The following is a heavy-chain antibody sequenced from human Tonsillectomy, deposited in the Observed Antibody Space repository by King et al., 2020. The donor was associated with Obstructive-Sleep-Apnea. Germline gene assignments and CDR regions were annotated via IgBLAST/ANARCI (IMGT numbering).Heavy chain of an antibody. V-gene: IGHV4-59*01. Sequence: VQLQESGPGLVKPSETLSLICTVSGGSIGGYCWSWIRQPPGKGLEWIGYFCYSGDTNYHPSLERRATISVDTSKSQISLKLNSVTAADTAIYYCTRDHHKGYDYWGQGTLVTVSS. CDR1: GGSIGGYC. CDR2: FCYSGDT. CDR3: TRDHHKGYDY. D-gene: IGHD3-22*01. J-gene: IGHJ4*02.